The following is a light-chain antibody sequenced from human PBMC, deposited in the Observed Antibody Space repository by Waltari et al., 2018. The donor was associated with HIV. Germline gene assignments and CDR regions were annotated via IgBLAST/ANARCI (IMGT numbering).Light chain of an antibody. CDR3: CSYAGTYTLV. V-gene: IGLV2-11*01. J-gene: IGLJ3*02. CDR1: SSDVGGYNY. Sequence: QSALTQPRSVAGSPGQSVTISCTGTSSDVGGYNYVSWYQHHPGKAPKLMIYDVRRRPSGVPDRSSGSKSGNTSSLTISGLQAEDEADYYCCSYAGTYTLVFGGGTKLTVL. CDR2: DVR.